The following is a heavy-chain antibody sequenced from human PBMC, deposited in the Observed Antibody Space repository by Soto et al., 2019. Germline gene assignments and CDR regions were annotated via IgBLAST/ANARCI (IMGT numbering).Heavy chain of an antibody. D-gene: IGHD2-21*01. CDR1: GGSFSGYY. Sequence: SETLSLTCAVYGGSFSGYYWSWIRQPPGKGLEWIGEINHSGSTNYNPSLKSRVTISVDTSKNQFSLKLSSVTAADTAVYYCASRLGYYYYGMDVWGQGTTVTVSS. V-gene: IGHV4-34*01. CDR2: INHSGST. CDR3: ASRLGYYYYGMDV. J-gene: IGHJ6*02.